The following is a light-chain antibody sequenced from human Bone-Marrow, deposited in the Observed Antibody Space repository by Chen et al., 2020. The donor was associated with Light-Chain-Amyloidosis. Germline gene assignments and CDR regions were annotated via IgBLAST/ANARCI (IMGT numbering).Light chain of an antibody. CDR1: SSAIGGYDY. J-gene: IGLJ3*02. Sequence: QSALTQPHSVSGSPGQSVTLSCTGTSSAIGGYDYVSWYQQYPGTAPKLSIYDVNKRPSGVPDRFSASKSANTASLTISGLQADDEAEYHCCAYAGTYTWLFGGGTRLTVL. V-gene: IGLV2-11*01. CDR3: CAYAGTYTWL. CDR2: DVN.